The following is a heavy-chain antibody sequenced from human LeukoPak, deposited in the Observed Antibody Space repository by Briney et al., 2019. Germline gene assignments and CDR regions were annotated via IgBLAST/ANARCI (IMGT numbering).Heavy chain of an antibody. J-gene: IGHJ6*03. CDR3: ARDSSGYYYYYTDV. V-gene: IGHV4-34*01. Sequence: PSETLSLTCGVSGGAFSAYYWSWIRQPPRKGLEWIGEIYHDGDVKYNPSLKSRVTMSIDASKNQFTLNLRSVTAADTAVYYCARDSSGYYYYYTDVWGKGTTVTVSS. D-gene: IGHD6-19*01. CDR2: IYHDGDV. CDR1: GGAFSAYY.